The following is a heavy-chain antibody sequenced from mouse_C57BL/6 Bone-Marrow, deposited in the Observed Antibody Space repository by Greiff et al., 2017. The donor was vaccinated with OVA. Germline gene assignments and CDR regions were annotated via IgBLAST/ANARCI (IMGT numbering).Heavy chain of an antibody. CDR2: ISSGGSYT. Sequence: EVQGVESGGDLVKPGGSLKLSCAASGFTFSSYGMSWVRQTPDKRLEWVATISSGGSYTYYPDSVKGRFTISRDNAENTLYLQMSSLKSEDTAMYYCARHDGFAYWGQGTLVTVSA. CDR1: GFTFSSYG. CDR3: ARHDGFAY. J-gene: IGHJ3*01. D-gene: IGHD2-3*01. V-gene: IGHV5-6*01.